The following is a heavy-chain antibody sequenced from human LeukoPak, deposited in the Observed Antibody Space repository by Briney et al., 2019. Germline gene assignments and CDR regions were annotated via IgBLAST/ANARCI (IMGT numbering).Heavy chain of an antibody. CDR3: AKDLMRDRWFGES. V-gene: IGHV3-30*02. Sequence: TGGSLRLSCTASGFTFGDYAMSWVRQAPGKGLEWVAFIRYDGNDKFYADSVKGRFTVSRDTSKNTLYLQMNSLRTEDTAVYYCAKDLMRDRWFGESWGQGTLVTVSS. CDR1: GFTFGDYA. CDR2: IRYDGNDK. J-gene: IGHJ5*02. D-gene: IGHD3-10*01.